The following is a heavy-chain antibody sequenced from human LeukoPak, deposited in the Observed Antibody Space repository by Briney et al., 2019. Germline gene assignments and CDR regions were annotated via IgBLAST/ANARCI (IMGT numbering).Heavy chain of an antibody. Sequence: PSETLSLTCTVSGGSISSSSYYGGWIRQPPGKGLEWIGSIYYSGSTYYNPSLKSRVTISVDTSKNQFSLKLSSVTAADTAVYYCARPYCGGDCYPPSWSQGTLVTVSS. CDR3: ARPYCGGDCYPPS. CDR2: IYYSGST. CDR1: GGSISSSSYY. J-gene: IGHJ5*02. D-gene: IGHD2-21*02. V-gene: IGHV4-39*01.